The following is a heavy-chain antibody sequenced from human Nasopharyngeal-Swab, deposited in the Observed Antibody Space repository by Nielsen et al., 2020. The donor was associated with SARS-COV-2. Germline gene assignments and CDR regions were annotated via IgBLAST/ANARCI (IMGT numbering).Heavy chain of an antibody. CDR2: ISAYNGNT. V-gene: IGHV1-18*01. CDR1: GGTFSSYG. Sequence: ASVKVSCKASGGTFSSYGISWVRQAPGQGLEWMGWISAYNGNTNYAQKLQGRVTMTTDTSTSTAYMELRSLRSDDTAVYYCARLTTPALYGMDVWGQGTTVTVSS. J-gene: IGHJ6*02. D-gene: IGHD4-17*01. CDR3: ARLTTPALYGMDV.